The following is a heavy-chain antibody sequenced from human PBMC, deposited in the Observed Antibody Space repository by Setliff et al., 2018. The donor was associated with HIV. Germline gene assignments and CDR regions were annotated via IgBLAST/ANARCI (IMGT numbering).Heavy chain of an antibody. V-gene: IGHV4-39*07. J-gene: IGHJ4*02. CDR2: IIHSGGT. Sequence: SETLSLTCTVSGGSIRNNNYYWTWIRQPPGRGLEWIGEIIHSGGTNYNRSLKSRVTISVDTSKNQFSLNLSSVTAADTAVYYCARGGLGVVGAIDYWSQGTLVTVSS. D-gene: IGHD2-15*01. CDR1: GGSIRNNNYY. CDR3: ARGGLGVVGAIDY.